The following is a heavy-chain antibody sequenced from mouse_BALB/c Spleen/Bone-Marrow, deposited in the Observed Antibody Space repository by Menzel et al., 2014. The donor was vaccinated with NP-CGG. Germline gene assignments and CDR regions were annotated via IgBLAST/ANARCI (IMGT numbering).Heavy chain of an antibody. D-gene: IGHD2-3*01. V-gene: IGHV1S81*02. CDR2: INPSNGGT. Sequence: QVQLQQSGAELVKPGASVKLSCKASGYTFTSYYMYWVKQRPGQGLEWIGEINPSNGGTNFNEKFKSKATLTVDKSSSTAYMQLSSLTSEDSAVYYCTRSDGYCDPHWYFDVWGAGTTVTVSS. J-gene: IGHJ1*01. CDR1: GYTFTSYY. CDR3: TRSDGYCDPHWYFDV.